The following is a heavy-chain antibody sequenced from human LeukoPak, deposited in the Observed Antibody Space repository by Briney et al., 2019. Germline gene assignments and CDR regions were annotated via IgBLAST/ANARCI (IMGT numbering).Heavy chain of an antibody. D-gene: IGHD5-18*01. CDR3: AKEHRDTAMAN. CDR2: IYYSGST. J-gene: IGHJ4*02. V-gene: IGHV4-39*07. CDR1: GGSISSSSYY. Sequence: SETLPLTCTVSGGSISSSSYYWGWIRQPPGKGLEWIGSIYYSGSTYYNPSLKSRVTISVDTSKNQFSLKLSSVTAADTAVYYCAKEHRDTAMANWGQGTLVTVSS.